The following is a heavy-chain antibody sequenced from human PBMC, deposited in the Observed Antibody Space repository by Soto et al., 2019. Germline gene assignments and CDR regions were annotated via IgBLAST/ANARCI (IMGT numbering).Heavy chain of an antibody. D-gene: IGHD3-22*01. Sequence: EVQLVESGGGLVQPGGSLRLSCAASGFTFSIYWMHWVRQAPGKGLVWVSRMNMDGSRTSYADFAKGRFTISRDDAKSTVYLQMSNLRAEDTAVYYCVRGDGDRYDGHGYLGRHRGQGTLVTVSS. CDR1: GFTFSIYW. CDR2: MNMDGSRT. J-gene: IGHJ4*02. V-gene: IGHV3-74*01. CDR3: VRGDGDRYDGHGYLGRH.